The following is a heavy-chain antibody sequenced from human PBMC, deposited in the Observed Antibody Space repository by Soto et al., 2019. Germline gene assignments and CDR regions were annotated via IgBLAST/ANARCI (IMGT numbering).Heavy chain of an antibody. CDR2: IIPIFGTA. CDR1: GGTFSSYA. Sequence: ASVKVSCKASGGTFSSYAISWVRQAPGQGLEWMGGIIPIFGTANYAQKFQGRVTITADESTSTAYMELSSLRSEDTAVYYCARVIPYDSSAGAFDIWGQGTMVTVSS. V-gene: IGHV1-69*13. D-gene: IGHD3-22*01. J-gene: IGHJ3*02. CDR3: ARVIPYDSSAGAFDI.